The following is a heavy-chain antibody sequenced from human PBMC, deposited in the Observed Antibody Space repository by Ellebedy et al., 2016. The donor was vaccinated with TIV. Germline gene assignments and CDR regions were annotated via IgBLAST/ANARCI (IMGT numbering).Heavy chain of an antibody. CDR3: ASLVGATGSGPIDY. V-gene: IGHV4-39*07. J-gene: IGHJ4*02. Sequence: SETLSLTCTVSGGSISSSSYYWGWIRQPPGKGLEWIGEINHSGSTNYNPSLKSRVTISVDTSKNQFSLKLSSVTAADTAVYYCASLVGATGSGPIDYWGQGTLVTVSS. CDR2: INHSGST. D-gene: IGHD1-26*01. CDR1: GGSISSSSYY.